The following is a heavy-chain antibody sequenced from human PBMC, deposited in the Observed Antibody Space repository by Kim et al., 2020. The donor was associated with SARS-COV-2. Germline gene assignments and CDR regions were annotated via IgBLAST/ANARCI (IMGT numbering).Heavy chain of an antibody. J-gene: IGHJ6*02. CDR3: AREVDTAIKTDDYYYYYGMDV. CDR1: GFTFSSYS. D-gene: IGHD5-18*01. V-gene: IGHV3-48*02. Sequence: GGSLRLSCAASGFTFSSYSMNWVRQAPGKGLEWVSYISSSSSTIYYADSVKGRFTISRDNAKNSLYLQMNSLRDEDTAVYYCAREVDTAIKTDDYYYYYGMDVWGQGTTVTVSS. CDR2: ISSSSSTI.